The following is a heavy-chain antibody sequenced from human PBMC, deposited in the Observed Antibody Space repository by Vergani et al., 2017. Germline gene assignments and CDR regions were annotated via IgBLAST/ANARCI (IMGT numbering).Heavy chain of an antibody. J-gene: IGHJ1*01. CDR1: GFTFSSYS. V-gene: IGHV3-21*01. CDR3: ARDKHSSSWPVHFQH. CDR2: ISSSSSYI. D-gene: IGHD6-13*01. Sequence: EVQLVESGGGLVKPGGSLRLSCAASGFTFSSYSMNWVRQAPGKGLEWVSSISSSSSYIYYADSVKGRFTISRDNAKNSLYLQMNSLRAEDTAVYYCARDKHSSSWPVHFQHWGQGTLVTVSS.